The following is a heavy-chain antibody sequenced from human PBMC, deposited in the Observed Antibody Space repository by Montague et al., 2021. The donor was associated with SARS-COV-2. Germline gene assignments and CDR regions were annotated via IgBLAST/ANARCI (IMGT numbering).Heavy chain of an antibody. J-gene: IGHJ5*02. D-gene: IGHD3-10*01. V-gene: IGHV4-59*01. CDR3: ARAVSVRRAVNWFDP. Sequence: SETLSLTCTVSGGSISSYYWSWIRQPPGKGLEWIGYIYYSGSINSNASLKSRVSMSVDTSKNQFSLKLTSVTAADTAVYYCARAVSVRRAVNWFDPWGQGTLVTVSS. CDR1: GGSISSYY. CDR2: IYYSGSI.